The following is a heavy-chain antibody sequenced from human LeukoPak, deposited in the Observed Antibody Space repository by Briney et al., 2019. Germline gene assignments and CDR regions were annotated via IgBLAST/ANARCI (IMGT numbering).Heavy chain of an antibody. CDR3: ARDPDSSDFDY. J-gene: IGHJ4*02. D-gene: IGHD6-19*01. Sequence: ASVKVSCKASGYTFTSYYMHWVRQASGQGREWMGIINPSGGSTSYAQKFQGRVTMTRDMSTSTVYMELSSLRSEDTAVYYCARDPDSSDFDYWGQGTLVTVSS. CDR2: INPSGGST. V-gene: IGHV1-46*01. CDR1: GYTFTSYY.